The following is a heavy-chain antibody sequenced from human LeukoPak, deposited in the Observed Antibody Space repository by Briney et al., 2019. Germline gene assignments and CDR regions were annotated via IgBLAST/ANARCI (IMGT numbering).Heavy chain of an antibody. CDR2: INHSGST. Sequence: SETLSLTCAVYGGPFRGYYWSWIRQPPGKGLEWIGEINHSGSTNYNPSLKSRVTISVDTSKNQQFSLKLSSVTAADTAVYYCARITMIVVVMSYFDLWGRGTLVTVSS. D-gene: IGHD3-22*01. V-gene: IGHV4-34*01. CDR1: GGPFRGYY. J-gene: IGHJ2*01. CDR3: ARITMIVVVMSYFDL.